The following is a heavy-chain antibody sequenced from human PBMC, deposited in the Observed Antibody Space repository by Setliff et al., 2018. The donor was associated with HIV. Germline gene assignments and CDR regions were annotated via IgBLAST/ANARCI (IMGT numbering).Heavy chain of an antibody. CDR3: ARKLRPGHGVDV. J-gene: IGHJ6*02. CDR2: FYYSGNS. Sequence: KASETLSLTCAVSGDSIDSRSYYWGWIRQPPGKGLEWIGYFYYSGNSNYNPSLKSRFTISRDNAENSLYLQMTSLRADDTATYYCARKLRPGHGVDVWGQGTTVTVSS. CDR1: GDSIDSRSYY. V-gene: IGHV4-39*01. D-gene: IGHD3-10*01.